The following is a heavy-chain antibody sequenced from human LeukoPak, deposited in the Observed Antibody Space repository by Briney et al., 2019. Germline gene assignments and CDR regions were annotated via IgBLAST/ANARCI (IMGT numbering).Heavy chain of an antibody. D-gene: IGHD5-12*01. Sequence: ASVKVSCKASGGTFSSYAISWVRQAPGQGLEWMGRIIPILGIANYAQKFQGRVTITADKSTSTAYMELSSLRSDDTAVYYCARDTAWLRGNFDYWGQGTLVTVSS. CDR3: ARDTAWLRGNFDY. CDR2: IIPILGIA. J-gene: IGHJ4*02. CDR1: GGTFSSYA. V-gene: IGHV1-69*04.